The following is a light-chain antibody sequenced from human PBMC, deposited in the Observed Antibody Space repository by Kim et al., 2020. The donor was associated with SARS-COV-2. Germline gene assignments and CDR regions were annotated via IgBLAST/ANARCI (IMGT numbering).Light chain of an antibody. CDR3: MQGTHSFT. CDR1: QPFGHSNGNNY. J-gene: IGKJ2*01. CDR2: KVS. Sequence: GQSASISCRSSQPFGHSNGNNYLSWFQQRPGQSPRRLIYKVSKRDSGVPDRISGSGSSADFTLKISRVEAEDVGVYYCMQGTHSFTFGQGTNLEI. V-gene: IGKV2-30*02.